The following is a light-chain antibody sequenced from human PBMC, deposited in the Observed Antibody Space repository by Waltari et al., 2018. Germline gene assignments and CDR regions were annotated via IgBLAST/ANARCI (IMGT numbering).Light chain of an antibody. Sequence: EIVLTQSPGTLSLSPGERATLSCRASESVGRSIAWYQQRPGQAPRLLSYGASNRAPGNPGWFSGSGSGTEFSLTISRLEPEDFAVYYCQHYVRLPATFGQGTKVEIK. CDR2: GAS. CDR1: ESVGRS. J-gene: IGKJ1*01. V-gene: IGKV3-20*01. CDR3: QHYVRLPAT.